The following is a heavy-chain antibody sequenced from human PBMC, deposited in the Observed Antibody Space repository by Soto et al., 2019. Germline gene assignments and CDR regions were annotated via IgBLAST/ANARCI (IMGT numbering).Heavy chain of an antibody. CDR3: ARGPYGDYVLGY. J-gene: IGHJ4*02. CDR2: ISAYNGNT. CDR1: GYTFTSYG. D-gene: IGHD4-17*01. V-gene: IGHV1-18*01. Sequence: ASLKVSCKASGYTFTSYGISWVRQAPGQGLGWMGWISAYNGNTNYAQKLQGRVTMTTDTSTSTAYMELRSLRSDDTAVYYCARGPYGDYVLGYWGQGTLVTVSS.